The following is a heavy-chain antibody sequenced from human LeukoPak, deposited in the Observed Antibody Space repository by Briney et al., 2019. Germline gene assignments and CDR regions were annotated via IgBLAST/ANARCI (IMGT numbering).Heavy chain of an antibody. V-gene: IGHV4-39*01. CDR2: IYYSGST. Sequence: SETLSLTCTVSGGSISSSSYYWGWIRQPPGKGLEWIGSIYYSGSTYYNPSLKSRVTISVDTSKNQFSLKLSSVTAADTAVYYCATGLGYYFDYWGQGILVTVSS. CDR1: GGSISSSSYY. J-gene: IGHJ4*02. CDR3: ATGLGYYFDY. D-gene: IGHD3-16*01.